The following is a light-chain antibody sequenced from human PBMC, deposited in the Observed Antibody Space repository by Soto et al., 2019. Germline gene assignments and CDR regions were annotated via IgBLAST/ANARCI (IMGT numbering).Light chain of an antibody. J-gene: IGKJ3*01. Sequence: DIQLTQSPSFLSASVGDRVTITCRASQAISSYLAWYQQKPGKAPKLLIYAASTLQSGVPSRFSGSGSETEFTLTISSLQPEDSATYYCQQVNTFPPTFGPGTKVDIK. CDR2: AAS. CDR1: QAISSY. CDR3: QQVNTFPPT. V-gene: IGKV1-9*01.